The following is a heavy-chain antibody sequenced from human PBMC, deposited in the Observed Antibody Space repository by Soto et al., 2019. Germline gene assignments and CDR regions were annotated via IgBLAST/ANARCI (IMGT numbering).Heavy chain of an antibody. D-gene: IGHD3-16*01. CDR2: ISGSGGST. CDR3: AKKGNPLGGPYDY. CDR1: GFTFSNYA. Sequence: GGPLRLSYATSGFTFSNYAMSSVRPAPGKGLEWVSAISGSGGSTYYADSVKGRFTISRDNSKNTLYLQMNSLRAEDTAVYYCAKKGNPLGGPYDYWGQGTLVTVSS. V-gene: IGHV3-23*01. J-gene: IGHJ4*02.